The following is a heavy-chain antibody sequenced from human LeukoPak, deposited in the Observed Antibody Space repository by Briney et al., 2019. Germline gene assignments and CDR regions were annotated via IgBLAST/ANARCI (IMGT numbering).Heavy chain of an antibody. CDR1: GSTFSNYW. V-gene: IGHV3-74*01. Sequence: GGSLRLSCAASGSTFSNYWMHWVRQVPGKGLVWVSRIKDDGSMTDYADSVKGRFTISRDNDKNTLYLRMDSLRAEDTAVYYCARVSSGEQWLAFDYWGQGTLVTVSS. J-gene: IGHJ4*02. CDR2: IKDDGSMT. CDR3: ARVSSGEQWLAFDY. D-gene: IGHD6-19*01.